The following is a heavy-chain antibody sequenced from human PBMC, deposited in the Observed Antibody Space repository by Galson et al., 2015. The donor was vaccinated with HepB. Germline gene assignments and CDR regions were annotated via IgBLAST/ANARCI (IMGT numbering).Heavy chain of an antibody. D-gene: IGHD4-17*01. J-gene: IGHJ5*02. CDR3: ARGKDGDYVRRTLAWFDP. CDR2: INHSGST. V-gene: IGHV4-34*01. CDR1: GGSFSGYY. Sequence: ETLSLTCAVYGGSFSGYYWSWIRQPPGKGLEWIGEINHSGSTNYNPSLKSRVTISVDTSKNQFSLKLSSVTAADTAVYYCARGKDGDYVRRTLAWFDPWGQGTLVTVSS.